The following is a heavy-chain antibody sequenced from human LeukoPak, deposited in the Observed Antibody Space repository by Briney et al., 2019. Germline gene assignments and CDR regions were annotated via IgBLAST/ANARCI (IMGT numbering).Heavy chain of an antibody. CDR3: ARVATQEYYFDY. J-gene: IGHJ4*02. Sequence: GGSLRLSCAASGFTFSNAWMSWVRQAPGKGLEWVGRIKSKTDGGTTDYAAPVKGRFTISRDNAKNSLYLQMNSLRAEDTAVYYCARVATQEYYFDYWGQGTLVTVSS. CDR1: GFTFSNAW. CDR2: IKSKTDGGTT. D-gene: IGHD5-12*01. V-gene: IGHV3-15*01.